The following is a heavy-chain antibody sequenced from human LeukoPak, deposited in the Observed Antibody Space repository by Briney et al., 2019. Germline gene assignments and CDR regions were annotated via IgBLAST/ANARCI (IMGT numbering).Heavy chain of an antibody. CDR2: ISDSGGNT. J-gene: IGHJ4*02. Sequence: GGSLRLSCAASGFTFSSYALSWVRQAPGKGLERVSAISDSGGNTYYADSVKGRFTISRDNSKNTLYLQMHSLRAEDTAVYYCASALRIYYYFDYWGQGTLVTVSS. D-gene: IGHD1-26*01. V-gene: IGHV3-23*01. CDR1: GFTFSSYA. CDR3: ASALRIYYYFDY.